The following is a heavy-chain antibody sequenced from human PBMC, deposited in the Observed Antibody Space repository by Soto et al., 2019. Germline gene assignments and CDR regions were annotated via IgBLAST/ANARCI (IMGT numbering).Heavy chain of an antibody. CDR3: ARMETFGSLNWFDP. V-gene: IGHV3-33*08. J-gene: IGHJ5*02. CDR2: IWYDGTNK. CDR1: GLTFDDYA. Sequence: GGSLRLSGAASGLTFDDYAMRWVRQSPGKGLEWVAAIWYDGTNKYYGDSVKGRFTISRDNSKNTLYLQMSGLRVEDTAVYYCARMETFGSLNWFDPWGQGTLVTVSS. D-gene: IGHD3-16*01.